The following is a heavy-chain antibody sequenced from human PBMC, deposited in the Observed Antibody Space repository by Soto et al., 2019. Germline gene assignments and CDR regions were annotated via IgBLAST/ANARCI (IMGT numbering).Heavy chain of an antibody. V-gene: IGHV3-23*01. CDR1: GFAFSNAW. CDR2: ISGSGGST. J-gene: IGHJ6*02. D-gene: IGHD5-18*01. Sequence: GGSLRLSCAASGFAFSNAWINWVRQAPGKGLEWVSAISGSGGSTYYADSVKGRFTISRDNSKNTLYLQMNSLRDEDTAVYYCARDGVQLWSTYYYGMDVWGQGTTVTVSS. CDR3: ARDGVQLWSTYYYGMDV.